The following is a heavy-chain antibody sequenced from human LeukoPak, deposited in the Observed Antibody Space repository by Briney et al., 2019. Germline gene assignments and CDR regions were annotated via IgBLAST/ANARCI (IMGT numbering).Heavy chain of an antibody. CDR2: ISYSGST. D-gene: IGHD2-2*01. V-gene: IGHV4-59*01. CDR1: GDSINNCY. J-gene: IGHJ5*02. Sequence: SETLSLTCTVSGDSINNCYWNWIRQSPGKGLEWIGYISYSGSTKYNPSLKSRVTISGDTPNNQFSLRLNFVTVADTAMYYCARLPSYSSSQNWIDPWGQGTLVTVSS. CDR3: ARLPSYSSSQNWIDP.